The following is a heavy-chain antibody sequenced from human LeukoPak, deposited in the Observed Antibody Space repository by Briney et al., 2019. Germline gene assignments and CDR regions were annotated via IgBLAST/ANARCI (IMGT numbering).Heavy chain of an antibody. J-gene: IGHJ5*02. CDR2: IRDSGEA. D-gene: IGHD3/OR15-3a*01. CDR3: ARDRAANQDWVEFDP. Sequence: GGSLRLSCAVSGFRASDYYMSWVRQAPGKGLEWVGLIRDSGEAFYADFARGRFAISRDESENTLYLQMNGLRVEDTAVYFCARDRAANQDWVEFDPWGQGTPVIVSS. CDR1: GFRASDYY. V-gene: IGHV3-66*03.